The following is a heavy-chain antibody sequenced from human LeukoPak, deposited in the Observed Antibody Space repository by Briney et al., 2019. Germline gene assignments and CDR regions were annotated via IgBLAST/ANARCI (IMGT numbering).Heavy chain of an antibody. J-gene: IGHJ1*01. D-gene: IGHD1-20*01. Sequence: GGSLRLSCAASGFTFSSYAMSWVRQAPGKGLEWVSAISGSGGSTYYADSVKGRFTISRDNSKNTPYLQMNSLRTEDTAVYYCARDGLTAEYFQHWGQGTLVTVSS. CDR2: ISGSGGST. CDR1: GFTFSSYA. V-gene: IGHV3-23*01. CDR3: ARDGLTAEYFQH.